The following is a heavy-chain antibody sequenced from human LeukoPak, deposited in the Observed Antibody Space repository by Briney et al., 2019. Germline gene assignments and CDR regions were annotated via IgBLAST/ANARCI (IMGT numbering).Heavy chain of an antibody. CDR3: ARVSDYGMDV. J-gene: IGHJ6*02. CDR1: GFTVSRNY. V-gene: IGHV3-66*01. CDR2: IYSGGST. Sequence: GGSLRLSCAASGFTVSRNYMSWVRQAPGKGLEWVSVIYSGGSTYYADSVKRRFTISRDNSKNTLYLQMNSLSAEDTAVYYCARVSDYGMDVWGQGTTVIVSS.